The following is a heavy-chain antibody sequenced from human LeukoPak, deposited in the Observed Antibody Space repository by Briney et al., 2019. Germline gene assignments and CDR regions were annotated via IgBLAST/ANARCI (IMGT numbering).Heavy chain of an antibody. CDR2: ISGSGGST. V-gene: IGHV3-23*01. CDR1: GFTFRSCE. D-gene: IGHD3-10*01. Sequence: GGSLRLSCAASGFTFRSCEMNWVRQAPGKGLEWVSAISGSGGSTYYADSVKGRFTISRDNSKNTLYLQMNSLRAEDTAVYYCAKPDGSGKYDAFDIWGQGTMVTVSS. CDR3: AKPDGSGKYDAFDI. J-gene: IGHJ3*02.